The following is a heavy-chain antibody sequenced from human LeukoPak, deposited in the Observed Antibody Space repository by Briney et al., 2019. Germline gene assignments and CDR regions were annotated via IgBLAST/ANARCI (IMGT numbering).Heavy chain of an antibody. Sequence: GESLRISCKGSGYSFTSYWISWVRQMPGKGLEWMGRIDPSDSYTNYSPSFQGHVTISADKSISTAYLQWSSLKASDTAMYYCARQYSSGPYYYYGMDVWGQGTTVTVSS. V-gene: IGHV5-10-1*01. D-gene: IGHD6-19*01. CDR2: IDPSDSYT. J-gene: IGHJ6*02. CDR1: GYSFTSYW. CDR3: ARQYSSGPYYYYGMDV.